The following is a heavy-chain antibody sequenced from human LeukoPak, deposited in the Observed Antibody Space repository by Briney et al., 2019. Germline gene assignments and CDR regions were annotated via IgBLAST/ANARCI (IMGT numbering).Heavy chain of an antibody. CDR2: IIPILGIA. J-gene: IGHJ6*02. CDR3: ARDGVVRPPDCSSTSCPYNYYYYGMDV. V-gene: IGHV1-69*02. CDR1: GGTFSSYT. D-gene: IGHD2-2*01. Sequence: SVKVSCKASGGTFSSYTISWVRQAPGQGLEWMGRIIPILGIANYAQKFQGRVTITADKSTSTVYMEPSSLRSEDTAVYYCARDGVVRPPDCSSTSCPYNYYYYGMDVWGQGTTVTVSS.